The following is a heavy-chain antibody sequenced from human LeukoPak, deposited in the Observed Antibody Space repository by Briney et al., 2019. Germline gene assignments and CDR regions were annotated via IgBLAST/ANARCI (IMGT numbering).Heavy chain of an antibody. Sequence: SETLSLTCTVSGGSISSYYWSWIRQPPGKGLEWIGYTYYSGSTYYNPSLKSRVTISVDTSKNQFSLKLSSVTAADTAVYYCARAPGFVRYFDWLLDAFDIWGQGTMVTVSS. CDR1: GGSISSYY. CDR2: TYYSGST. D-gene: IGHD3-9*01. V-gene: IGHV4-59*12. J-gene: IGHJ3*02. CDR3: ARAPGFVRYFDWLLDAFDI.